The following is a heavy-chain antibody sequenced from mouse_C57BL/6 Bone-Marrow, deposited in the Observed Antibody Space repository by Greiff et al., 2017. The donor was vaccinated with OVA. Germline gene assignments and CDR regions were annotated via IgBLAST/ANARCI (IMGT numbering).Heavy chain of an antibody. J-gene: IGHJ3*01. V-gene: IGHV1-9*01. CDR1: GYTFTGYW. CDR2: ILPGSGRT. Sequence: VQLQQSGAELMKPGASVKLSCTATGYTFTGYWIEWVQQRPGHGLEWIGEILPGSGRTNYNEKFKGKATFTADTSSNTAYMQLSSLPTEDSAVYFCARNDYDGAWFGYWGQGTLVTVSA. CDR3: ARNDYDGAWFGY. D-gene: IGHD2-4*01.